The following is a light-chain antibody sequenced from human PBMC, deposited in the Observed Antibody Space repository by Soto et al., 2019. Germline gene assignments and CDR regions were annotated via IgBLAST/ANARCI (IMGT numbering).Light chain of an antibody. CDR1: QSVLYSSNNKNY. V-gene: IGKV4-1*01. CDR3: QQYYSIPPS. J-gene: IGKJ4*01. Sequence: DIVMTQSTDSLALSLGERATINCTSSQSVLYSSNNKNYLTWYQQKPGQPPKLLIYWASTRESGVPDRFSGSGSGAHFTLTISSLQPEDLAVYYCQQYYSIPPSFGGGTKVEIK. CDR2: WAS.